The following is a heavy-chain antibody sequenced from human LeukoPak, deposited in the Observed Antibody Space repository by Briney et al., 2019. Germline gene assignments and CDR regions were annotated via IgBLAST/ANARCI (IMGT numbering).Heavy chain of an antibody. Sequence: SQTLSLTCAVSGGSISSGGYSWGWIRPPPGKGLEWNEYIYHSGSTYYNPSPKRPVTISVYRSKNQFSLNLSSVTAAVTAMYYWARLVAATGNFDYWGQGTLVTVSS. CDR3: ARLVAATGNFDY. D-gene: IGHD6-13*01. J-gene: IGHJ4*02. CDR2: IYHSGST. V-gene: IGHV4-30-2*01. CDR1: GGSISSGGYS.